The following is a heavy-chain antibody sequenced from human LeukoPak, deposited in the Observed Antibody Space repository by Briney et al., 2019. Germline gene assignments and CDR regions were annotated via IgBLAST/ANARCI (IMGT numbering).Heavy chain of an antibody. J-gene: IGHJ4*02. CDR2: IYYSGST. D-gene: IGHD3-9*01. V-gene: IGHV4-59*01. CDR3: AISYYDILTGYSSAFDY. CDR1: GGSISSYY. Sequence: PSETLSLTCTVSGGSISSYYWSWIRQPPGKGLEWIGYIYYSGSTNYNPSPKSRVTISVDTSKNQFSLKLSSVTAADTAVYYCAISYYDILTGYSSAFDYWGQGTLVTVSS.